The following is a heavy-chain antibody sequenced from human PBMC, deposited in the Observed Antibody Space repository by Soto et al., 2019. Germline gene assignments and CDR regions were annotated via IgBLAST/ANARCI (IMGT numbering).Heavy chain of an antibody. CDR3: AKEIAVAVATPPEY. CDR1: GFIYSIYA. CDR2: ISGSGGET. D-gene: IGHD5-12*01. Sequence: EVQLLQSGGGLVQPGGSLRLSCTASGFIYSIYAMAWVRQAPGKGLEWVSAISGSGGETYYADSVKGRFTISRDNSKNTVYLQMTNLRADDTAVYYCAKEIAVAVATPPEYWGQGTLVTVSS. V-gene: IGHV3-23*01. J-gene: IGHJ4*02.